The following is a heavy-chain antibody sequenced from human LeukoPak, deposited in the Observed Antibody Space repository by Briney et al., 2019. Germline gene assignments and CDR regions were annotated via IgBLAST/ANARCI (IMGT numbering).Heavy chain of an antibody. V-gene: IGHV3-9*01. D-gene: IGHD1-26*01. Sequence: GRSLRLSCAASGFTFDDYALHWVRQAPGKGLEWVSGISWNSGSIGYADSVKGRFTISRDNAKNSLYLQMNSLRAEDTALYYCAKATLVGATLAHFDYGGQGTLVTVSS. J-gene: IGHJ4*02. CDR1: GFTFDDYA. CDR3: AKATLVGATLAHFDY. CDR2: ISWNSGSI.